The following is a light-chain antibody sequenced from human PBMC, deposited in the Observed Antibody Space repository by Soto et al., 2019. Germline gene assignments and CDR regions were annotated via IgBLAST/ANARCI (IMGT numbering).Light chain of an antibody. CDR2: LAS. CDR3: QYLNSFPLT. Sequence: IPLTQSPSSLSASVGDRVTITCRASQVISKYLAWYQQKPGTAPKLLIYLASTLPGGVPSRFSGSGSGTDFSLTISSLQPEDVATYYCQYLNSFPLTFGGGTKVEIK. CDR1: QVISKY. V-gene: IGKV1-9*01. J-gene: IGKJ4*01.